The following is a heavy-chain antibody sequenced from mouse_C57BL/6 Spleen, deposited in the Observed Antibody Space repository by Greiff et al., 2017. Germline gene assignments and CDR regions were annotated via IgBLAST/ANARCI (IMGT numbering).Heavy chain of an antibody. CDR1: GYTFTSYW. Sequence: VQLQESGAELVRPGSSVKLSCKASGYTFTSYWMDWVKQRPGQGLEWIGNIYPSDSETHYNQKFKDKATLTVDKSSSTAYMQLSSLTSEDSAVYYCARLTYDYGYFDVWGTGTTVTVSS. CDR3: ARLTYDYGYFDV. J-gene: IGHJ1*03. D-gene: IGHD2-3*01. CDR2: IYPSDSET. V-gene: IGHV1-61*01.